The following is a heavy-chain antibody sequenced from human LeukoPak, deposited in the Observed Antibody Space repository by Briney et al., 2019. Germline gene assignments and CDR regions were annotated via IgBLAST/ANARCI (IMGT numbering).Heavy chain of an antibody. Sequence: ASVKVSCKASGYTFTAYYMHLVRQAPGQGLEWMGWVNPNSGGTNYAQKFQGRVTMTRDTSISTAYMELSRLRSDDTAVYYCARDTGSPYYFDYWGQGTLVTVSS. CDR3: ARDTGSPYYFDY. CDR2: VNPNSGGT. V-gene: IGHV1-2*02. CDR1: GYTFTAYY. J-gene: IGHJ4*02. D-gene: IGHD2-8*02.